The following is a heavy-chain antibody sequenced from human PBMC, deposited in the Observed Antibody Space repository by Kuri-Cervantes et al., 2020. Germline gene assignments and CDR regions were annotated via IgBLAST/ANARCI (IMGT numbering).Heavy chain of an antibody. V-gene: IGHV3-23*01. CDR1: GFTFSSYA. CDR2: ISGSGGRT. CDR3: ASGRTLTIGDY. Sequence: GESLKISCAASGFTFSSYAMSWVRQAPGKGLEWVSAISGSGGRTYYADSVKGRFTISRDNSKNTLYLQMNSLRAEDTAVYSCASGRTLTIGDYWGQGTLVTVSS. J-gene: IGHJ4*02. D-gene: IGHD3-9*01.